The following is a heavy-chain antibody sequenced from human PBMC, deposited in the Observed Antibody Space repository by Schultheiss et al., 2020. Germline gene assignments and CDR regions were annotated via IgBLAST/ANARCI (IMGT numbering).Heavy chain of an antibody. CDR2: IYYSGST. D-gene: IGHD6-6*01. J-gene: IGHJ4*02. CDR1: GGSISSSSYY. Sequence: SETLSLTCTVSGGSISSSSYYWGWIRQPPGKGLEWIGSIYYSGSTYYNPSLKSRVTISVDTSKNQFSLKLSSVTAADTAVYYCARSKGRSSLFDYWGQGTLVTVSS. CDR3: ARSKGRSSLFDY. V-gene: IGHV4-39*01.